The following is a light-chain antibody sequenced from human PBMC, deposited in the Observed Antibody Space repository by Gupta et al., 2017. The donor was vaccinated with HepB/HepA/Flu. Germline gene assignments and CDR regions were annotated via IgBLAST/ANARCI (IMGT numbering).Light chain of an antibody. Sequence: DIQMTQSPSSLSASVGDRVTITCRASQSIVSYLNWYQQKPGKAPKVLIYATSNLQSGVSSRFSGSGSGTDFTLTIIRLQPEDFATYYCQQSYATPYTFGQGTKLEIK. CDR2: ATS. CDR1: QSIVSY. CDR3: QQSYATPYT. J-gene: IGKJ2*01. V-gene: IGKV1-39*01.